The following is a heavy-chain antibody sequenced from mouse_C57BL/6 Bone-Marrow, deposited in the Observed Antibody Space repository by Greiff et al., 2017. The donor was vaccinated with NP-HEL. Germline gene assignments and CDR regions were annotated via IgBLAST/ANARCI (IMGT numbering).Heavy chain of an antibody. V-gene: IGHV1-76*01. CDR1: GYTFTDYY. Sequence: VQLQQSGAELVRPGASVKLSCKASGYTFTDYYINWVKQRPGQGLEWIARIYPGSGNTYYNEKFKGKATLTAEKSSSTAYMQLSSLTSEDSAVYFCARDGDYDAVSWFAYWGQGTLVTVSA. CDR2: IYPGSGNT. CDR3: ARDGDYDAVSWFAY. D-gene: IGHD2-4*01. J-gene: IGHJ3*01.